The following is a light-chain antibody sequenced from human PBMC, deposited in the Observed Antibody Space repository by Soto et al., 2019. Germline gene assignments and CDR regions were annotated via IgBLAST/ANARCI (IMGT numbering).Light chain of an antibody. CDR1: QSVSSDF. J-gene: IGKJ5*01. CDR3: QQYGSSPIT. V-gene: IGKV3-20*01. CDR2: GTS. Sequence: EVVLTQSPGTLSLSPGERATLSCRASQSVSSDFLAWFQQKPGRAPRLLIYGTSRRATGIPDRFSGGGSGTDFTLSISRLEPEDFAMYYCQQYGSSPITFGQGTRLEIK.